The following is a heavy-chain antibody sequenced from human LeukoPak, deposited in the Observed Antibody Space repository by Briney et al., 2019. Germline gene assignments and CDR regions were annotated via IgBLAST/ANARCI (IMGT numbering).Heavy chain of an antibody. V-gene: IGHV4-59*01. CDR3: ARGGYYDYVWGSYPFDY. D-gene: IGHD3-16*01. J-gene: IGHJ4*02. CDR2: IYYSGST. Sequence: SETLSLTCSVSGGSISSYYWNWIRQPPGKGLEWIGRIYYSGSTNYNPSLKSRVTISVDTSKNQFSLKLSSVTAADTAVYYCARGGYYDYVWGSYPFDYWGQGTLVTVSS. CDR1: GGSISSYY.